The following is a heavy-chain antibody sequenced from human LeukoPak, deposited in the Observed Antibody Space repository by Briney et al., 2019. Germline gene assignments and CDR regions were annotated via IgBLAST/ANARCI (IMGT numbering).Heavy chain of an antibody. CDR1: GFIFSSYV. V-gene: IGHV3-23*01. CDR3: AKDGLGYYFDY. Sequence: GSLRLSCAASGFIFSSYVMSWVRQAPGKGLEWVSTIRGRGDNIHYADSVRGRFTISRDSSKNTLYLQMNSLRAEDTAVYYCAKDGLGYYFDYWGQGTVVTVSS. CDR2: IRGRGDNI. J-gene: IGHJ4*02. D-gene: IGHD6-19*01.